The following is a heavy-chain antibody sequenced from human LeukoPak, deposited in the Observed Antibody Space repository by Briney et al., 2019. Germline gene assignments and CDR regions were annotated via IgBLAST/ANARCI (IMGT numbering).Heavy chain of an antibody. J-gene: IGHJ4*02. CDR3: ARKSSGYYYLIDY. V-gene: IGHV4-59*12. CDR2: IYYSGST. Sequence: SETLSLTCTVSGGSISSYYWSWIRQPPGKGLEWIGYIYYSGSTNYNPSLKSRVTISVDTSKNQFSLKLSSVTAADTAVYYCARKSSGYYYLIDYWGQGTLVTVSS. CDR1: GGSISSYY. D-gene: IGHD3-22*01.